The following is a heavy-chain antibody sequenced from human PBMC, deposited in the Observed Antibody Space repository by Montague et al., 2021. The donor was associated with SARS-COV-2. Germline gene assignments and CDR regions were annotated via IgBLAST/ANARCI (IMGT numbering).Heavy chain of an antibody. CDR1: GFTFHDYA. CDR3: AKDRGYYGSGSYFEY. D-gene: IGHD3-10*01. V-gene: IGHV3-9*01. J-gene: IGHJ4*02. CDR2: ISWNSGSI. Sequence: SRRISCAASGFTFHDYALHWVRQVPGKGLEWVSGISWNSGSIGYGDSVKGRFTISRDNAKNSLYLQMNSLRAEDTALYYCAKDRGYYGSGSYFEYWGQGTLVTVSS.